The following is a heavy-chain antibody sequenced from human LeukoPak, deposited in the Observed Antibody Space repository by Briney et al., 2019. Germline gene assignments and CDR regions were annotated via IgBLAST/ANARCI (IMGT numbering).Heavy chain of an antibody. V-gene: IGHV3-30-3*01. CDR1: GFTFSSYA. J-gene: IGHJ3*02. CDR2: ISDDGSNK. Sequence: GGSLRLSCAASGFTFSSYAMHWVRQAPGKGLEWVAVISDDGSNKYYADSVKGRFTISRDNSKNTLYLQMNSLRAEDTAVYYCARVSGSIGAFDIWGQGTMVTVSS. D-gene: IGHD1-26*01. CDR3: ARVSGSIGAFDI.